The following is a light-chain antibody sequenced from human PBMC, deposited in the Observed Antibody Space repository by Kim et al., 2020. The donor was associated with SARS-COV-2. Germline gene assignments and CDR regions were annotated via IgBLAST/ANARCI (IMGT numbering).Light chain of an antibody. J-gene: IGLJ2*01. Sequence: QTVVTQEPSLSVSPGETVTVTCGLRSGSVSTNYYPSWYQQTPGQPPRTLIYTTNIRSSGVPDRFSGSIVGNKAALTITGAQADDECDYYCVLYMGGGISLFGGGTQLTVL. CDR1: SGSVSTNYY. V-gene: IGLV8-61*01. CDR2: TTN. CDR3: VLYMGGGISL.